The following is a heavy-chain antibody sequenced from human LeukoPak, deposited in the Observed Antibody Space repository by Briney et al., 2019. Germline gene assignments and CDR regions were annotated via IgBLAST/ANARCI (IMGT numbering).Heavy chain of an antibody. CDR1: GYTFTDYY. D-gene: IGHD2-15*01. Sequence: ASVKVSCKASGYTFTDYYMHWVRQAPGQGLEWMGWINPNSGGTNYAQKFQGRVTMTRDTSISTAYMELSRLRSDDTAVYYCARVFSPVVHLDQFDYWGQGTLVTVSS. CDR3: ARVFSPVVHLDQFDY. V-gene: IGHV1-2*02. J-gene: IGHJ4*02. CDR2: INPNSGGT.